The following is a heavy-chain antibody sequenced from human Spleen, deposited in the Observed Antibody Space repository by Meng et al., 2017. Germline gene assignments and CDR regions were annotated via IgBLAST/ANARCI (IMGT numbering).Heavy chain of an antibody. Sequence: GGSLRLSCGASGFTFSDYAMNWIRQAPGKGLEWVSYISSGGRTMYYADSGKGRFTISRDNSKNTLYLQMDSLRAEDTAVYYCARSTKCPEYYGSSRMRNYYYYYGRDYWGQGTMVTVSS. V-gene: IGHV3-11*01. CDR1: GFTFSDYA. J-gene: IGHJ6*02. CDR2: ISSGGRTM. D-gene: IGHD3-22*01. CDR3: ARSTKCPEYYGSSRMRNYYYYYGRDY.